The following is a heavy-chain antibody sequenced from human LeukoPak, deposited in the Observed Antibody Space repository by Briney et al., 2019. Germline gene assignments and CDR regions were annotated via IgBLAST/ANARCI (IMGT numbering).Heavy chain of an antibody. J-gene: IGHJ5*02. V-gene: IGHV3-23*01. CDR3: AKGGLYNWFDP. Sequence: PGGSLRLSCAASGFTLSNYAMSWVRQAPGKGLGWVSVISGSGLSTYYADSVKGRFTISRDNSKNTLYLQMNSLRAEDTAVYYCAKGGLYNWFDPWGQGTLVTVSS. D-gene: IGHD5-12*01. CDR2: ISGSGLST. CDR1: GFTLSNYA.